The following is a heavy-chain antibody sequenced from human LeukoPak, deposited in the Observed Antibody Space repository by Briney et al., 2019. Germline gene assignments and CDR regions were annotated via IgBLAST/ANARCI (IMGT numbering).Heavy chain of an antibody. CDR3: ARSGLSGSYY. Sequence: SETLSLTCAVSGGSISSYYWSWIRQPPGKGLEWIGYIYYSGSTNYNPSLKSRVTISVDTSKNQFSLKLSSVTAADTAVYYCARSGLSGSYYWGQGTLVTVSS. CDR1: GGSISSYY. J-gene: IGHJ4*02. D-gene: IGHD1-26*01. V-gene: IGHV4-59*01. CDR2: IYYSGST.